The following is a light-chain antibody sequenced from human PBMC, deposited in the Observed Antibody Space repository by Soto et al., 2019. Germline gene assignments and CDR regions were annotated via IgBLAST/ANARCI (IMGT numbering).Light chain of an antibody. Sequence: DIQMTQSPSSLSASVGDRVTITCRASQDISIYLAWYQQKPGKVPKLLIYAASTVQSGVPSRFSGSGSGTDSTHTITSLQAEDVATYYCQRYNTVPVTFGPGTKVYIK. CDR2: AAS. V-gene: IGKV1-27*01. CDR1: QDISIY. J-gene: IGKJ3*01. CDR3: QRYNTVPVT.